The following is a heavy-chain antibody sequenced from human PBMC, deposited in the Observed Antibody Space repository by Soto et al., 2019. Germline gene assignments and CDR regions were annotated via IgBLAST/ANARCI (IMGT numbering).Heavy chain of an antibody. D-gene: IGHD3-22*01. J-gene: IGHJ6*02. CDR2: IYYSGST. CDR3: ARDSYYYDSSGYQPRANYGMDV. CDR1: GGSVSSGSYY. V-gene: IGHV4-61*01. Sequence: SETLSLTCTVSGGSVSSGSYYWSWIRQPPGKGLEWIGYIYYSGSTNYNPSLKSRVTISVDTSKNQFSLKLSSVTAADTAVYYCARDSYYYDSSGYQPRANYGMDVWGQGTTVTVSS.